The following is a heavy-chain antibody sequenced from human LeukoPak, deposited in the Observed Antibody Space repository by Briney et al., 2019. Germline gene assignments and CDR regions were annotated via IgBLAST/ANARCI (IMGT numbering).Heavy chain of an antibody. CDR3: AKVKGIAAAGTPKYFDY. D-gene: IGHD6-13*01. CDR1: GFTFSSYA. V-gene: IGHV3-23*01. CDR2: ISGSGGST. J-gene: IGHJ4*02. Sequence: GSLRLSCAASGFTFSSYAMSWVRQAPGKGLELVSAISGSGGSTYYADYVKGRFNISRDNSKNTLYLQMNSLRAEDTAVYYCAKVKGIAAAGTPKYFDYWGQGTLVTVSS.